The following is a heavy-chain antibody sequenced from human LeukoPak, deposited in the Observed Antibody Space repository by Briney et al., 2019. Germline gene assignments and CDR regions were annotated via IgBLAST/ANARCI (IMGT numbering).Heavy chain of an antibody. V-gene: IGHV4-34*01. J-gene: IGHJ6*03. D-gene: IGHD6-19*01. CDR2: INHSGST. CDR1: GGSFSGYY. Sequence: SETLSLTCAVYGGSFSGYYWSWIRQPPGKGLEWIGEINHSGSTNYNPSLKSRVTISVDTSKNQFSLKLSSVTAADTAVYYCARAGIAVAGFHYYYMDVWGKGTTVTISS. CDR3: ARAGIAVAGFHYYYMDV.